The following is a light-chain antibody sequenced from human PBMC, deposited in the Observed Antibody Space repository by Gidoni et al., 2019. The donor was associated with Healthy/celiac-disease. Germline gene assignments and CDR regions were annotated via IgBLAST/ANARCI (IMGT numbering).Light chain of an antibody. Sequence: HSALTQPASVSGSPGQSITISCTGTSSDVGSYNLVSWYQQHPGKAPKLMSYEVSKRPSGVSNRFSGSKSGNTASLTISGLQAEDEADYYCCSYAGSSTPYVFGTGTKVT. V-gene: IGLV2-23*02. CDR3: CSYAGSSTPYV. J-gene: IGLJ1*01. CDR1: SSDVGSYNL. CDR2: EVS.